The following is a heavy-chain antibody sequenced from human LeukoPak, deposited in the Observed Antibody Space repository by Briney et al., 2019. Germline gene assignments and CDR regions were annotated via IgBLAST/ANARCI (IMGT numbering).Heavy chain of an antibody. CDR3: AKDTSPSGYDHFDY. CDR1: GFTFSSYG. Sequence: GGPLRLSCAASGFTFSSYGMHWVRQAPGKGLEWVAVISYDGSNKYYADSVKGRFTISRDNSKNTLYPQMNSLRAEDTAVYYCAKDTSPSGYDHFDYWGQGTLVTVSS. V-gene: IGHV3-30*18. D-gene: IGHD5-12*01. J-gene: IGHJ4*02. CDR2: ISYDGSNK.